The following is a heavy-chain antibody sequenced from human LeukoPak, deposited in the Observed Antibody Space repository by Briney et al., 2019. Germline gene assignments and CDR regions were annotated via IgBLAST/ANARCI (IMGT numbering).Heavy chain of an antibody. CDR1: GFPFSSYA. CDR3: AELGITMIGGV. J-gene: IGHJ6*04. CDR2: ISSSGSTI. Sequence: GGSLRLSCAASGFPFSSYAMSWVRQAPGKGLEWVSYISSSGSTIYYADSVKGRFTISRDNAKNSLYLQMNSLRAEDTAVYYCAELGITMIGGVWGKGTTVTISS. V-gene: IGHV3-48*03. D-gene: IGHD3-10*02.